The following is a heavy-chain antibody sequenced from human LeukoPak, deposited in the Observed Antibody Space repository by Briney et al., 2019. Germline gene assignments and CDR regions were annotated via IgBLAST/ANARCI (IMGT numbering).Heavy chain of an antibody. J-gene: IGHJ4*02. Sequence: GGSLRLSCAASGFTVSSNYMSWVRQAPGKGLEWVSVIYSGGSTYYADSVKGRFTISRDNSKNTLYLQMNSLRAEDTAVYYCARDSESGSGSFAPDYWGQGTLVTVSS. CDR3: ARDSESGSGSFAPDY. D-gene: IGHD3-10*01. V-gene: IGHV3-53*01. CDR1: GFTVSSNY. CDR2: IYSGGST.